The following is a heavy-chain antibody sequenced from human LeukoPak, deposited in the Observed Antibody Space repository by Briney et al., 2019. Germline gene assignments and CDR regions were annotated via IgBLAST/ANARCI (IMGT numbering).Heavy chain of an antibody. D-gene: IGHD5-18*01. CDR2: IYNSGGT. CDR1: GGSISSGDYY. J-gene: IGHJ4*02. V-gene: IGHV4-31*03. CDR3: ANFGNSYGFNY. Sequence: KTSQTLSLTCTVSGGSISSGDYYWSWIRQPPGKGLEWIGYIYNSGGTYYNPSLKSRVTISVDTSKNQFSLKSSSVTAADTAVYYCANFGNSYGFNYWGQGTLVTVSS.